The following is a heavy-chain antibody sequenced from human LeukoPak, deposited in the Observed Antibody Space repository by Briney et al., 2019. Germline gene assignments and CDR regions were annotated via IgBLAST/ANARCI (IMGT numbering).Heavy chain of an antibody. Sequence: PSETLPLTCAVSGGSISSGGYSWSWIRQPPGKGLEWIGYIYHSGSTYYNPSLKSRVTISVDRSKNQFSLKLSSVTAADTAVYYCARATYDILTGYPTGFDYWGQGTLVTVSS. CDR3: ARATYDILTGYPTGFDY. V-gene: IGHV4-30-2*01. D-gene: IGHD3-9*01. CDR1: GGSISSGGYS. J-gene: IGHJ4*02. CDR2: IYHSGST.